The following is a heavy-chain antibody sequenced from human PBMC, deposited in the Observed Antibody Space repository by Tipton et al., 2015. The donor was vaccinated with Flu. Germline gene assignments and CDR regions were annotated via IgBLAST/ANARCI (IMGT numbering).Heavy chain of an antibody. CDR2: IYMNGNT. Sequence: GLVKPSQTLSLTCTVSGGSFSDAGYYWSWIRQPAGKGLEWIGRIYMNGNTNYNPSHRSRVTISVDTSKNQFSLTLSSVTAADTAVYFCARSNKGGFDMWGQGTRVSVSS. CDR3: ARSNKGGFDM. V-gene: IGHV4-61*02. J-gene: IGHJ3*02. D-gene: IGHD2-8*01. CDR1: GGSFSDAGYY.